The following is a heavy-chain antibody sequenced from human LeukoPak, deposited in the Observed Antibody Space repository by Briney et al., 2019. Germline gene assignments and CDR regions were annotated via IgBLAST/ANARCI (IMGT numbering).Heavy chain of an antibody. J-gene: IGHJ3*02. CDR1: GDSISNYC. CDR2: MYYTGIT. CDR3: ARSSPREYAFDI. Sequence: SETLSLTCSVSGDSISNYCWSWIRQPPGKGLEWIGHMYYTGITNYNPSLKSRVTMSGDTSKNQLSLNLTSVTAADTAIYYCARSSPREYAFDIWGQGTMVTVSS. V-gene: IGHV4-59*12.